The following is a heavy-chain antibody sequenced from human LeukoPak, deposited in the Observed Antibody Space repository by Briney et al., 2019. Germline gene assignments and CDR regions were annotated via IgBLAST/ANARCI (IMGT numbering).Heavy chain of an antibody. V-gene: IGHV3-33*01. CDR3: ARNYYDGSRYYPDAFDL. Sequence: PGRSLRLSCAASGFTFSSYGMHWVRQAPGKGLEWVAVICYDGSNKYYADSVKGRFTISRDNSKNTLYLQMNSLRAEDTAVYYCARNYYDGSRYYPDAFDLGGEGTRVPVSS. D-gene: IGHD3-22*01. J-gene: IGHJ3*01. CDR2: ICYDGSNK. CDR1: GFTFSSYG.